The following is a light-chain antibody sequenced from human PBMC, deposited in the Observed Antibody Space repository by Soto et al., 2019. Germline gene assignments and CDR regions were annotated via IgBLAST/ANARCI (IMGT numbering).Light chain of an antibody. CDR1: QSVGRNY. J-gene: IGKJ1*01. CDR2: TAT. Sequence: EIVLTQSPGTLSLSPGERATLSCRASQSVGRNYLAWYQQKPGQAPRLLVYTATHRATGIPDTFSGSGSGTDFTLTVNRLEPEDLAVYYCQQYAASPLTFGQGTNVQGK. V-gene: IGKV3-20*01. CDR3: QQYAASPLT.